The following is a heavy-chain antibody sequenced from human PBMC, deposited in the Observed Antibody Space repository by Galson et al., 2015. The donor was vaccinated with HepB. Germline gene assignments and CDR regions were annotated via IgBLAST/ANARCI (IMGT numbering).Heavy chain of an antibody. J-gene: IGHJ3*02. CDR3: AKDMGTGGSWRLHDAFDI. CDR2: TTSSGLTT. Sequence: SLRLSCAASGFILTTYSMSWVRQAPGKGPQWVSFTTSSGLTTLYADSVKGRFTISRDNSKNTLYLQMDSLRAEDTAVYYCAKDMGTGGSWRLHDAFDIWGPGTRVTVSS. D-gene: IGHD2-15*01. CDR1: GFILTTYS. V-gene: IGHV3-23*01.